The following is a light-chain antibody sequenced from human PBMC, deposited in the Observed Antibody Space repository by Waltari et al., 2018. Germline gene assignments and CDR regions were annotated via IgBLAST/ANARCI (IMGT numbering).Light chain of an antibody. Sequence: QSVLPPPPSVSGAPGQRVTISRTGSRPNIRAGSDVHRYQQLPGTPPKLLIYGNNNRPSGVPDRFSGSKSGTSASLAITGLQAEDEADYFCQSYDSSLSGSVFGGGTKLTVL. V-gene: IGLV1-40*01. CDR2: GNN. CDR1: RPNIRAGSD. CDR3: QSYDSSLSGSV. J-gene: IGLJ2*01.